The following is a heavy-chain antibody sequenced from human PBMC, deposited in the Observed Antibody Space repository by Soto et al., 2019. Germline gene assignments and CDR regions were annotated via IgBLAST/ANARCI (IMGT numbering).Heavy chain of an antibody. V-gene: IGHV3-72*01. CDR1: GFTFSDQY. D-gene: IGHD1-26*01. CDR3: TRGYSGVDIYAFDV. Sequence: GGSLRLSCVASGFTFSDQYIDWVRQAPGKGLEWVGRSANKANSYTTEYAASVQGRFTISRDDSKNSLYLQMDSLKTEDTAVYSCTRGYSGVDIYAFDVWGQGTMVTVSS. J-gene: IGHJ3*01. CDR2: SANKANSYTT.